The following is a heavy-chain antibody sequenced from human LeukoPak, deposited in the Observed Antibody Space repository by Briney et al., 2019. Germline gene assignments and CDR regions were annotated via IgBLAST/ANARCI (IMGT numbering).Heavy chain of an antibody. J-gene: IGHJ4*02. V-gene: IGHV4-59*01. CDR1: GGSISSYY. CDR2: IYYSGST. Sequence: PSETLSLTCTVSGGSISSYYWSWIRQPPGKGLEWIGYIYYSGSTNYNPSLKSRVTISVDTSKNQFSLKLSSVTAADTAVYYCAKKGATTGDFDYWGQGTLVTVSS. CDR3: AKKGATTGDFDY. D-gene: IGHD1-26*01.